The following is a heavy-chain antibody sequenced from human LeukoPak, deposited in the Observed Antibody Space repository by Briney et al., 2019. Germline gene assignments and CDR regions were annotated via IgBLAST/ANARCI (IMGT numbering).Heavy chain of an antibody. V-gene: IGHV4-34*01. CDR2: INHSGST. J-gene: IGHJ4*02. D-gene: IGHD1-26*01. CDR1: GGSFSGYY. CDR3: AKGATEFDY. Sequence: SETPSLTCAVYGGSFSGYYWSWIRQPPGKGLEWIGEINHSGSTNYNPSLKSRVTISVDTSKNQFSLKLSSVTAADTAVYYCAKGATEFDYWGQGTLVTVSS.